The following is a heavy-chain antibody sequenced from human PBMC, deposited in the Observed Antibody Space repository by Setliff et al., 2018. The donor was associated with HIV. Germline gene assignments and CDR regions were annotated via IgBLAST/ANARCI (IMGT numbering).Heavy chain of an antibody. D-gene: IGHD6-13*01. J-gene: IGHJ4*01. Sequence: LSLTCTVSGGSLSSYYWSWIRQPAGKRLEFIGRISAAGTINYNPSLRSRVTLSVDTSENQFSLTVNSVTAADTAMYFCARDEGRATGSWWDQSASWYLDYWGHGILVTVSS. CDR3: ARDEGRATGSWWDQSASWYLDY. CDR2: ISAAGTI. CDR1: GGSLSSYY. V-gene: IGHV4-4*07.